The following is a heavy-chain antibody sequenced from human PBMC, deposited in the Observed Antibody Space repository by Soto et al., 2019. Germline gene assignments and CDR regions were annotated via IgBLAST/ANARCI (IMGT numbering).Heavy chain of an antibody. J-gene: IGHJ3*02. CDR2: ISWNSGSI. D-gene: IGHD6-19*01. Sequence: GGSLRLSCAASGFTFDDYAMHWVRQAPGKGLEWVSGISWNSGSIGYADSVKGRFTISRDNANNSLYLQMNSLRAEDTALYYCAKGLIAVAGENAFDIWGQGTMVTVSS. CDR3: AKGLIAVAGENAFDI. V-gene: IGHV3-9*01. CDR1: GFTFDDYA.